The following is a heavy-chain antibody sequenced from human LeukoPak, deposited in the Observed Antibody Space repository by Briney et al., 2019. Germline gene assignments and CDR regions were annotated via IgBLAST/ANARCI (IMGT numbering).Heavy chain of an antibody. D-gene: IGHD3-3*01. CDR2: ISSSSSYI. CDR1: GFTFSSYS. J-gene: IGHJ4*02. CDR3: QSVFWSGYSPYVFDY. V-gene: IGHV3-21*04. Sequence: PGGSLRLSCAASGFTFSSYSMNWVRQAPGKGLEWVSSISSSSSYIYYADSVEGRFTISRDNAKNSLYLQMNSLRAEDTAVYYCQSVFWSGYSPYVFDYWGQGTLVTVSS.